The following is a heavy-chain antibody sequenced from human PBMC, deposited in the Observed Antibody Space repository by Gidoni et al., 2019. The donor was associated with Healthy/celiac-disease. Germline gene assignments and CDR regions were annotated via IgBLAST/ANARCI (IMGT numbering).Heavy chain of an antibody. CDR2: IDWDDDK. V-gene: IGHV2-70*01. J-gene: IGHJ4*02. D-gene: IGHD5-18*01. Sequence: QVTLRESGPALVKPTQTLTLTCTFSGFSLSTSGMCVSWIRQPPGKALEWLALIDWDDDKYYSTSLKTRHTISKDTSKNQVVLTMTNMDPVDTAAYYCARIQKAGYSYGPLDYWGQGTLVTVSS. CDR3: ARIQKAGYSYGPLDY. CDR1: GFSLSTSGMC.